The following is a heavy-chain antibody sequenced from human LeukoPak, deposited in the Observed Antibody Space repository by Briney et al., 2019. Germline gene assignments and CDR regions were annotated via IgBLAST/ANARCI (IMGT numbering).Heavy chain of an antibody. V-gene: IGHV3-74*01. CDR1: GFTFSAYW. CDR3: ARVATTSSKWSLDY. Sequence: QSGGSLRLSCAASGFTFSAYWMHWVRQSPGKGLVWVSRINSDGSSTSYADSVKGRFTISRDIPKNTLYLQMNSLRAEDTAVYFCARVATTSSKWSLDYWGQGTLVTVSS. CDR2: INSDGSST. J-gene: IGHJ4*02. D-gene: IGHD2-2*01.